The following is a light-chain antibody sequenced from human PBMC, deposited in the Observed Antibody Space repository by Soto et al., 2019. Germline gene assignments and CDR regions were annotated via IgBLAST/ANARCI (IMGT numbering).Light chain of an antibody. V-gene: IGLV2-8*01. Sequence: QSALTQPPSASGSPGQSVTISCTGTSSDVGGYNFVSWYQQHPGKAPKLMIYDVTERPSGVPDRFSGSKSGNTASLTVSRLQGEDEADYYCTSYAGSNIPVLFGGGTKVTVL. J-gene: IGLJ2*01. CDR3: TSYAGSNIPVL. CDR2: DVT. CDR1: SSDVGGYNF.